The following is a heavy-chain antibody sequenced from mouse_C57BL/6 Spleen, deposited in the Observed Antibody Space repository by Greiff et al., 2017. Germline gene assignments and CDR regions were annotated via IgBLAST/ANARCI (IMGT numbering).Heavy chain of an antibody. V-gene: IGHV1-22*01. J-gene: IGHJ1*03. CDR2: INPNNGGT. Sequence: EVQLQQSGPELVKPGASVKMSCKASGYTFTDYNMHWVKQSHGKSLEWIGYINPNNGGTSYNQKFKGKATLTVNKSSSTAYMELRSLTSEDSAVYYCARRGDIYYGNYLWYFDVWGTGTTVTGSS. CDR1: GYTFTDYN. CDR3: ARRGDIYYGNYLWYFDV. D-gene: IGHD2-1*01.